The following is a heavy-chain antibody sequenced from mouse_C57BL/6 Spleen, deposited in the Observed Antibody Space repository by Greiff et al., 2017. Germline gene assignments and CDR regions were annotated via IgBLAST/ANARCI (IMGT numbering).Heavy chain of an antibody. J-gene: IGHJ4*01. CDR3: TFYAMDY. Sequence: QVQLKQSGAELVKPGASVKISCKASGYAFSSSWMNWVKQRPGKGLEWIGQIYPGDGDTNYNGKFKGKATLTADKSSSTAYMQLSSLTSEDSAVYFCTFYAMDYWGQGTSVTVSS. V-gene: IGHV1-80*01. CDR2: IYPGDGDT. CDR1: GYAFSSSW.